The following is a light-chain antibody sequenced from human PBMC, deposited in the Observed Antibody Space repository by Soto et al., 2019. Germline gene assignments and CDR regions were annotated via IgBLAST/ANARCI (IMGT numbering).Light chain of an antibody. Sequence: GDRVTITCRASQGIRNDLGWYQQKPGKAPKLLIYAASSLQSGVPSRFSGSGSGTDFTLTISSLQPEDFATYYCLQDYNSPRTFGQGTKVDIK. CDR1: QGIRND. CDR3: LQDYNSPRT. V-gene: IGKV1-6*01. CDR2: AAS. J-gene: IGKJ1*01.